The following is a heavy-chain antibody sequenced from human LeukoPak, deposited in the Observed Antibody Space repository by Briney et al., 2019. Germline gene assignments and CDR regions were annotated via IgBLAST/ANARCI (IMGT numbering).Heavy chain of an antibody. Sequence: SETLSLTCTVSGGSISSSSYYWGWIRQPPGKGLEWIGSIYYSGSTYYNPSLKSRVTISVDTSKNQFSLKLSSVTAADTAVYYCAKTAGGYDLDYWGQGTLVTVSS. J-gene: IGHJ4*02. CDR2: IYYSGST. CDR1: GGSISSSSYY. V-gene: IGHV4-39*01. CDR3: AKTAGGYDLDY. D-gene: IGHD5-12*01.